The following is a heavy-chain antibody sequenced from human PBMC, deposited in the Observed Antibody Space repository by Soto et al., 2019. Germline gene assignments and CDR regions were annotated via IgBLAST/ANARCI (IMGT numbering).Heavy chain of an antibody. CDR1: GYTFTSYD. CDR2: MNPNSGNT. D-gene: IGHD4-17*01. Sequence: QVQLVQSGAEVKKPGASVKVSCKASGYTFTSYDINWVRQATGQGLEWMGWMNPNSGNTGYAQKFQGRVTMTRNTSMSTAYMELSSLRSEDTAVYYCATLRYGDASQDYAFDIWGQGTMVTVSS. J-gene: IGHJ3*02. CDR3: ATLRYGDASQDYAFDI. V-gene: IGHV1-8*01.